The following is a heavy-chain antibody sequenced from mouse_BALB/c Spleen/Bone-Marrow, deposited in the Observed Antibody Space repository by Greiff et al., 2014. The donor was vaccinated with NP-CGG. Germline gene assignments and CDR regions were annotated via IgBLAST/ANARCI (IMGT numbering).Heavy chain of an antibody. Sequence: QVHVKQSGAELAKPGASVKMSCKAPGYTFTTYWMHWVNQRPGQGLEWIGYINPSTGYIEYNQKFKDKATLTADKSSSTAYMQLSSLTSEDSAVYYCATYVGFAFWGQGTLVTVSA. CDR2: INPSTGYI. J-gene: IGHJ3*01. CDR3: ATYVGFAF. CDR1: GYTFTTYW. V-gene: IGHV1-7*01. D-gene: IGHD1-1*01.